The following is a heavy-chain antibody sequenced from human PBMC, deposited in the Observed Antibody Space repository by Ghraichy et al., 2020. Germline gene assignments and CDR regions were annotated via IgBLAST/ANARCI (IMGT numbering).Heavy chain of an antibody. CDR2: ISSSSSYI. V-gene: IGHV3-21*01. CDR1: GFTFSSYS. J-gene: IGHJ4*02. CDR3: ARKGFNQYYFDY. Sequence: LSLTCAASGFTFSSYSMNWVRQAPGKGLEWVSSISSSSSYIYYADSVKGRFTISRDNAKNSLYLQMNSLRAEDTAVYYCARKGFNQYYFDYWGQGTLVTVSS. D-gene: IGHD1-14*01.